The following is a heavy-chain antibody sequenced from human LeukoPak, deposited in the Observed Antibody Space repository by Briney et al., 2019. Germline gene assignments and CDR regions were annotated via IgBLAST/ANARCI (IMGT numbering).Heavy chain of an antibody. J-gene: IGHJ6*02. CDR2: ISAYNGNT. D-gene: IGHD6-19*01. CDR1: GYTFTSYG. V-gene: IGHV1-18*01. CDR3: ARAGIAVAGTGTYHYGMDV. Sequence: GASVKASCKASGYTFTSYGISWVRQAPGQGLEWMGWISAYNGNTNYAQKLQGRVTMTTDTSTSTAYMELRSLRSDDTAVYYCARAGIAVAGTGTYHYGMDVWGQGTTVTVSS.